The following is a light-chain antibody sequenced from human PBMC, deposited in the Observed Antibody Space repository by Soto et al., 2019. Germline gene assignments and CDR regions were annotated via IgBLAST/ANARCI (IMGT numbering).Light chain of an antibody. CDR2: LGS. Sequence: DIVMTQSPLSLPVTPGEPASISCRSSQSLLYSNGYNYLVWYLQRPGQSPQILIYLGSNRASGVPGGFSGSGSGPDCTLKLSRLEAEVFGVYYRMHLLQNPPTSAGGTKVK. CDR3: MHLLQNPPT. CDR1: QSLLYSNGYNY. J-gene: IGKJ4*01. V-gene: IGKV2-28*01.